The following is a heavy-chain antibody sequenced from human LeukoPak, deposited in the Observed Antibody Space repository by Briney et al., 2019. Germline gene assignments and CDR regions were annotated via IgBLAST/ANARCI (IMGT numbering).Heavy chain of an antibody. CDR2: IYYSGST. V-gene: IGHV4-59*08. CDR1: GGSISPYY. J-gene: IGHJ4*02. CDR3: AGHQRDFDY. Sequence: PSETLSLTCSVSGGSISPYYWSWIRQPPGKGLEWIGYIYYSGSTNYNPSLKSRVTISVDTSKNQFSLRLTSVTAADTAVYYCAGHQRDFDYWGQGTLVTVSP.